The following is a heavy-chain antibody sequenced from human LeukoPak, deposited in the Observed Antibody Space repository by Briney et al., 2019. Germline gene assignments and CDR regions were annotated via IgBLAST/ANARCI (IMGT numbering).Heavy chain of an antibody. V-gene: IGHV3-23*01. D-gene: IGHD5-18*01. CDR1: GFTFSSYA. Sequence: GGSLRLSCAASGFTFSSYAMSWVRQAPGKGLEWVSAISGSGGSTYYADSVKGRFTISRDNSKNTLYLQMNSLRAEDTAVYYCAKRYSYGFVWSCFDYWGQGTLVTVSS. J-gene: IGHJ4*02. CDR3: AKRYSYGFVWSCFDY. CDR2: ISGSGGST.